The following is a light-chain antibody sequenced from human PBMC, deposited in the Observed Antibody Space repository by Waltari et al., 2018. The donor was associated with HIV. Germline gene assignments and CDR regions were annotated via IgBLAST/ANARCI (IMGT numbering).Light chain of an antibody. J-gene: IGKJ5*01. CDR3: QQSNGFPIT. CDR2: YAS. Sequence: EIVLTQSPDFQSVTPKEKVTITCRASQSIGSSLHWYQQKPDQSPKLLIKYASQSISGVPSRFSGSGSGTDFTLTINTLEPEDAAACYCQQSNGFPITFGQGTRLEIK. CDR1: QSIGSS. V-gene: IGKV6D-21*02.